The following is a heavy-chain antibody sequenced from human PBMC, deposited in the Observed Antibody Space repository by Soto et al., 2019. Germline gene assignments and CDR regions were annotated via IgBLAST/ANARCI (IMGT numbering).Heavy chain of an antibody. CDR1: GFTFSSYG. CDR3: ARDQPYYYDSSGYSDAFDI. Sequence: QVQLVESGGGVVQPGRSLRLSCAASGFTFSSYGMHWVRQAPGKGLEWVAVIWYAGSNKYYADSVKGRFTISRDNSKNTLYLQMNSLRAEDTAVYYCARDQPYYYDSSGYSDAFDIWGQGTMVTVSS. D-gene: IGHD3-22*01. CDR2: IWYAGSNK. V-gene: IGHV3-33*01. J-gene: IGHJ3*02.